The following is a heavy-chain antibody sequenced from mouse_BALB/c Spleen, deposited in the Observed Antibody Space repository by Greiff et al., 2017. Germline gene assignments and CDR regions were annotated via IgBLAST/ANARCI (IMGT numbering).Heavy chain of an antibody. J-gene: IGHJ3*01. V-gene: IGHV2-9*02. CDR2: IWAGGST. CDR3: AREGAYDYNAFAY. Sequence: VQRVESGPGLVAPSQSLSITCTVSGFSLTSYGVHWVRQPPGKGLEWLGVIWAGGSTNYNSALMSRLSISKDNSKSQVFLKMNSLQTDDTAMYYCAREGAYDYNAFAYWGQGTLVTVSA. CDR1: GFSLTSYG. D-gene: IGHD2-4*01.